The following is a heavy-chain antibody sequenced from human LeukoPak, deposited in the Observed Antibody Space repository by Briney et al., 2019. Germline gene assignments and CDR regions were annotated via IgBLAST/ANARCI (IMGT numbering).Heavy chain of an antibody. CDR2: IKSKTDGGTT. CDR1: GFTFSNAW. CDR3: TTDRGNTPFDY. V-gene: IGHV3-15*01. J-gene: IGHJ4*02. Sequence: PGGSLRLSCAASGFTFSNAWMSWVRQAPGKGLEWVGRIKSKTDGGTTDYAAPVKGRVTISRDDSKNTLYLQMNSLKTEDTAVYYCTTDRGNTPFDYWGQGTLVTVSS. D-gene: IGHD1-26*01.